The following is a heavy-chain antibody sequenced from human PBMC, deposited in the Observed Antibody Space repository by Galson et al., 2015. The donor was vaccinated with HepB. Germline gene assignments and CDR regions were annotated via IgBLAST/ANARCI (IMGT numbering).Heavy chain of an antibody. CDR1: GFNVSSNY. D-gene: IGHD3-10*01. CDR3: AREWALLWFGELMRVPNY. CDR2: IYSGGST. V-gene: IGHV3-53*01. J-gene: IGHJ4*02. Sequence: SLRLSCAASGFNVSSNYLSWVRQAPGKGLEWVSGIYSGGSTYYADSVKGRFTISRHNSKNTLYLQMNSLRAGDTPVYYCAREWALLWFGELMRVPNYWGQGTLVTVSS.